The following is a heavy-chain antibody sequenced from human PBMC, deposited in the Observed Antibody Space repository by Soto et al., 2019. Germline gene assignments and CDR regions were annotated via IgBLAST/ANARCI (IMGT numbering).Heavy chain of an antibody. J-gene: IGHJ4*02. CDR1: GGSITSSYY. V-gene: IGHV4-39*01. CDR2: IYYSGST. CDR3: ATIPATTILTVY. Sequence: SETLSLTCNVSGGSITSSYYWGWIRQPPGKGLEWIGRIYYSGSTYYNPSLKSRVTISVDTSKNQFSLKLSSVTAADTAVYYCATIPATTILTVYWGQGTPVTVSS. D-gene: IGHD2-2*02.